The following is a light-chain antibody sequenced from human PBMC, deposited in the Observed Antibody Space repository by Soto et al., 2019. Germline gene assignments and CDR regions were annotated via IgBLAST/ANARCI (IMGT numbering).Light chain of an antibody. V-gene: IGLV4-69*01. CDR1: SGHNNYA. Sequence: QLVLTQSPSASASLGASVKLTCTLSSGHNNYAIAWHQQQPEKGPRYLMKLNSDGSHSKGDGIPDRFSGSSSGAERYLTISNLHSEDAADYYCQSLGTGIQVFGGGTQLTVL. J-gene: IGLJ3*02. CDR2: LNSDGSH. CDR3: QSLGTGIQV.